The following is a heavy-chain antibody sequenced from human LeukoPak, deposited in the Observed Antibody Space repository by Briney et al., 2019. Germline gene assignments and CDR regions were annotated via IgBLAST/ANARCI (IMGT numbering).Heavy chain of an antibody. Sequence: GGSLRLSCAASGFTFSSYAMHWVRQAPPKGLEWVAVMSYDGTSEYYADSVRGRFTISRDHSQNMLHLQMNSLRDEDTALYYCVRDRRDGKNLAYHFDFWGQGTLVTVSS. D-gene: IGHD5-24*01. CDR3: VRDRRDGKNLAYHFDF. CDR2: MSYDGTSE. J-gene: IGHJ4*02. CDR1: GFTFSSYA. V-gene: IGHV3-30-3*01.